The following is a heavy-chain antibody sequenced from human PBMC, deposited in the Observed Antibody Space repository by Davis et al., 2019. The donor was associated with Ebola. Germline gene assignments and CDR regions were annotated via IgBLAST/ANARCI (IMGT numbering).Heavy chain of an antibody. V-gene: IGHV3-49*04. CDR2: IRSKAYGGTT. Sequence: GESLKISCTASGFTFGDYAMSWVRQAPGKGLEWVGFIRSKAYGGTTDYAASVKGRFTISRDDSKSVAYLQMNSLKTEDTAVYYCTTLSDDYYDSSGYYGDYWGQGTLVTVSS. J-gene: IGHJ4*02. CDR1: GFTFGDYA. CDR3: TTLSDDYYDSSGYYGDY. D-gene: IGHD3-22*01.